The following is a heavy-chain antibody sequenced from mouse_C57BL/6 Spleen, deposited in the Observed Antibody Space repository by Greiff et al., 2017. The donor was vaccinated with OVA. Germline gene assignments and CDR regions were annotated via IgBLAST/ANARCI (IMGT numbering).Heavy chain of an antibody. D-gene: IGHD2-4*01. CDR3: ARYGPYDYLFAY. V-gene: IGHV1-7*01. Sequence: QVQLKQSGAELAKPGASVNLSFHSSGYTFTSYWMHWVKQRPGQGLEWIGYLNPSSGYPKYNQKFKDKATLTADKSSSTAYMQLSSLTYEDSAVYYCARYGPYDYLFAYWGQGTLVTVSA. J-gene: IGHJ3*01. CDR2: LNPSSGYP. CDR1: GYTFTSYW.